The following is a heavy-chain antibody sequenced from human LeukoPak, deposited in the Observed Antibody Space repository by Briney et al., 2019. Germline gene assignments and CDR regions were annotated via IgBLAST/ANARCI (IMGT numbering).Heavy chain of an antibody. Sequence: ASVKDSCKASGYTFTSYYMHWVRQAPGQGLEWMGIINPSGGSTSYAQKFQGRVTMTRDTSTSTVYMELSSLRSEDTAVYCCARDRGYDYYDSSGYYPKDYFDYWGQGTLVTVSS. CDR2: INPSGGST. D-gene: IGHD3-22*01. CDR1: GYTFTSYY. CDR3: ARDRGYDYYDSSGYYPKDYFDY. J-gene: IGHJ4*02. V-gene: IGHV1-46*03.